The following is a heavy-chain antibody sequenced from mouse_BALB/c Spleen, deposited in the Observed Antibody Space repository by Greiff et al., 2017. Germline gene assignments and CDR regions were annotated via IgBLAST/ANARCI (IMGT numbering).Heavy chain of an antibody. CDR1: GYTFTSYW. CDR2: IYPGDGDT. J-gene: IGHJ2*01. CDR3: ARGNDYDGY. Sequence: QVQLQQSGAELARPGASVKLSCKASGYTFTSYWMQWVKQRPGQGLEWIGAIYPGDGDTRYTPKFKGKATLTADKSSSTAYMQLSSLASEDSAVYYCARGNDYDGYWGQGTTLTVSS. V-gene: IGHV1-87*01. D-gene: IGHD2-4*01.